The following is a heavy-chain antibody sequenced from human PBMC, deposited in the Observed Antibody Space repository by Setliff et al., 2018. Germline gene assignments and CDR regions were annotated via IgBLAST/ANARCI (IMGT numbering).Heavy chain of an antibody. Sequence: SETLSLTCAVSGYSISSGYYWGWVRQPPGKGLEWIGSIYHSGSTYYNPSLKSRVTMSVDTSKNQFSLKLSSVTAADTAVYYCARTNYYDSSGYFNWFDPWGQGTLVTVSS. CDR2: IYHSGST. CDR1: GYSISSGYY. CDR3: ARTNYYDSSGYFNWFDP. J-gene: IGHJ5*02. V-gene: IGHV4-38-2*01. D-gene: IGHD3-22*01.